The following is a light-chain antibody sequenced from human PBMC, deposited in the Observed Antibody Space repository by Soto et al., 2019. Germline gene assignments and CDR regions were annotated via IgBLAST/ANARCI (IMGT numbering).Light chain of an antibody. CDR1: QTIDTY. J-gene: IGKJ1*01. CDR2: AAS. Sequence: DIQMTQSPSSLSASVGARVTITCRASQTIDTYLNWYKVKPGKAPKILSYAASSLQSGVPSRVSGSGSGTDFTLTISTLQPEDFETYCCQQSYSTPATFGQGTKVDI. V-gene: IGKV1-39*01. CDR3: QQSYSTPAT.